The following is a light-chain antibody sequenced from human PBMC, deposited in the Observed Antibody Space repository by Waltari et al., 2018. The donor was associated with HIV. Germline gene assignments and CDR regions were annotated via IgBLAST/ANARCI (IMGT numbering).Light chain of an antibody. J-gene: IGLJ1*01. V-gene: IGLV1-40*01. Sequence: QSVLTQPPSVSGAPGQRVTISCTGSSSNIGAGYDVHWYQQLPGTAPKLLIYGNRTRPSGVPDRFSGSKSGTAASLAITGLQAEDEADYDCQSYDSSLSGFYVFGTGTKVTVL. CDR3: QSYDSSLSGFYV. CDR1: SSNIGAGYD. CDR2: GNR.